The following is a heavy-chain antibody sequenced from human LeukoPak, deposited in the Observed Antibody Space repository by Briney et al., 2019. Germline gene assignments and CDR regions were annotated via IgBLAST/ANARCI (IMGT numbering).Heavy chain of an antibody. V-gene: IGHV1-8*01. CDR1: GYTFTSYD. J-gene: IGHJ4*02. D-gene: IGHD3-10*01. CDR3: ARGVDPSGSLVSDY. CDR2: MNPNSGNT. Sequence: GASVKVSCKASGYTFTSYDINWVRQATGQGLEWMGWMNPNSGNTGYAQKFQGRVTMTRNTSISTAYMELSSLRSEDTAVYYCARGVDPSGSLVSDYWGQGTLVTVSS.